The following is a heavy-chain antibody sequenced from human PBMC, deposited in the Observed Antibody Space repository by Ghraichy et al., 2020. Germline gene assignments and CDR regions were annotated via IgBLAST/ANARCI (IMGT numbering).Heavy chain of an antibody. J-gene: IGHJ6*03. D-gene: IGHD2-2*02. CDR3: ARISIPHYQMDV. V-gene: IGHV3-72*01. Sequence: GGSLNISCAASGFTFSDHYMDWVRQAPGKGLEWVGRTRTRVNSYTTEYAASVKGRFAISRDDSKNSLYLQMNNLQTEDTAVYYCARISIPHYQMDVWGKGTTVAVSS. CDR1: GFTFSDHY. CDR2: TRTRVNSYTT.